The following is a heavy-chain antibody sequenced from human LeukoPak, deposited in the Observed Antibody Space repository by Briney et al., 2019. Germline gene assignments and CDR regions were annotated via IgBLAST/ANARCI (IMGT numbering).Heavy chain of an antibody. CDR1: GYTFTSYG. CDR2: ISAYNGNT. J-gene: IGHJ6*03. Sequence: ASVKVSCKASGYTFTSYGISWVRQAPGQGLEWMGWISAYNGNTNYAQKLQGRVTMTTDTSTSTAYMELRSLRSDDTAVYYCARDAPFTMVRGVPYYYYMDVWGKGTTVTISS. D-gene: IGHD3-10*01. CDR3: ARDAPFTMVRGVPYYYYMDV. V-gene: IGHV1-18*01.